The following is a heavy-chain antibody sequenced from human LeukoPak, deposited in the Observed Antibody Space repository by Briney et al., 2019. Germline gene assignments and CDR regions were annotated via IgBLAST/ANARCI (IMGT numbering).Heavy chain of an antibody. CDR1: GFTFSGSA. V-gene: IGHV3-73*01. D-gene: IGHD4-11*01. J-gene: IGHJ6*03. CDR3: TRHGTVTTQGTYYYMDV. CDR2: IRSKANSYAT. Sequence: PGGSLRLSCAASGFTFSGSAMQWVRQASGKGLEWVGRIRSKANSYATAYVASVKGMFTISRDDSKNTAYLQMNSLKTEDTAVYYCTRHGTVTTQGTYYYMDVWGKGTTVTVSS.